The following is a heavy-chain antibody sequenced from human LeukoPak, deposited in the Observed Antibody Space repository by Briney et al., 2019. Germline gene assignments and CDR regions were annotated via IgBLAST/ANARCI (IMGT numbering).Heavy chain of an antibody. J-gene: IGHJ3*02. Sequence: PSETLSLTCTVSGGSISSYYWSWIRQPPGKGLEWIGYIYYSGSTNYNPSLKSRVTISVDTSKNQFSLKLSSVTAADTAVYYCARHGYFDWLFDAFDIWGQGTMVTASS. CDR1: GGSISSYY. CDR3: ARHGYFDWLFDAFDI. D-gene: IGHD3-9*01. CDR2: IYYSGST. V-gene: IGHV4-59*08.